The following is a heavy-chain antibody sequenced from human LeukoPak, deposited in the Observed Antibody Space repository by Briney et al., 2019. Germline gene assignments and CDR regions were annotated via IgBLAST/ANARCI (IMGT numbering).Heavy chain of an antibody. D-gene: IGHD1-26*01. CDR2: IYYSGST. CDR3: ARDVPYYPY. V-gene: IGHV4-59*01. CDR1: GGSISGSY. J-gene: IGHJ4*02. Sequence: SETLSLTCTVSGGSISGSYWSWIRQPPGKGLEWIGYIYYSGSTNYNPSLKSRVTISVDTSKNQFSLKLSSVTAADTAVYYCARDVPYYPYGGREPLVTVPS.